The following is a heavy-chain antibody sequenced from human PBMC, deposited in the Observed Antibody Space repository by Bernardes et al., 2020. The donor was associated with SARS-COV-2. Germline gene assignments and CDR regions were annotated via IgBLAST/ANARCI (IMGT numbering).Heavy chain of an antibody. CDR3: AKDPSSVTGADI. Sequence: GGSLRLSCVASGFAFSDFGMAWVRQAPGKGLEWVSTLNTDGENTHYADSVKGRFTISRDNSKNTLYLQMNSLRVEDTALYYCAKDPSSVTGADIWGQGTLVTVSS. CDR1: GFAFSDFG. V-gene: IGHV3-23*01. CDR2: LNTDGENT. D-gene: IGHD3-10*01. J-gene: IGHJ4*02.